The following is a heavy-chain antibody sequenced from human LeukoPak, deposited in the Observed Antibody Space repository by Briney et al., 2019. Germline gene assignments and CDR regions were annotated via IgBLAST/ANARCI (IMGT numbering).Heavy chain of an antibody. D-gene: IGHD2-15*01. Sequence: GGSLRLSCAASGFTVSSYSMNWVRQAPGKGLEWVSSISSSSSYIYYADSVKGRFTISRDNAKNSLYLQMNSLRAEDTAVYYCARAPLGYCSGGSCYGDYWGQGTLVTVSS. J-gene: IGHJ4*02. V-gene: IGHV3-21*01. CDR3: ARAPLGYCSGGSCYGDY. CDR2: ISSSSSYI. CDR1: GFTVSSYS.